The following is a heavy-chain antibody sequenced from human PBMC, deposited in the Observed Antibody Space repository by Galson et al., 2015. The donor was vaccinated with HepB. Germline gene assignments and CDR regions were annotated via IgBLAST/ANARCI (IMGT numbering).Heavy chain of an antibody. CDR1: GYTFTSYT. CDR3: ARGGRDYMDV. V-gene: IGHV1-3*01. Sequence: SVKVSCKASGYTFTSYTMHWVRQAPGQRPEWLGWINAGNGDTRYSQKFQGRVTFTRDTSATTAHMELNSLRSEDTAAYFCARGGRDYMDVWGKGTTVTVSS. CDR2: INAGNGDT. J-gene: IGHJ6*03.